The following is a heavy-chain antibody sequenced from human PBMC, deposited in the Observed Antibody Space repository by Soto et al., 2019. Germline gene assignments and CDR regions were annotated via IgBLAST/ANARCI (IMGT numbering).Heavy chain of an antibody. CDR3: ARGRTVTVYYYYYYYMDV. CDR2: INHIGST. J-gene: IGHJ6*03. Sequence: QVQLQQWGAGLLKPSETLSLTCAVYGGSFSGYYWSWIRQPPGKGLEWIGEINHIGSTNYNPCLKSRVTISVDTSKNQFSLKLSSVTAADTAVYYCARGRTVTVYYYYYYYMDVWGKGTTVTVSS. V-gene: IGHV4-34*01. CDR1: GGSFSGYY. D-gene: IGHD4-17*01.